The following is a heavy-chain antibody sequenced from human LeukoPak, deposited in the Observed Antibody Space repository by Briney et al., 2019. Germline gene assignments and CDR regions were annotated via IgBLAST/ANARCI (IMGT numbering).Heavy chain of an antibody. V-gene: IGHV1-2*02. CDR1: GYTFTGYY. D-gene: IGHD2-15*01. Sequence: ASVKVSCKASGYTFTGYYMHWVRQAPGQGLEWMGWINPNSGGTNYAQKFQGRVTMTRNTSISTAYMELSSLRSEDTAVYYCARVGSYLDFDYWGQGTLVTVSS. CDR3: ARVGSYLDFDY. CDR2: INPNSGGT. J-gene: IGHJ4*02.